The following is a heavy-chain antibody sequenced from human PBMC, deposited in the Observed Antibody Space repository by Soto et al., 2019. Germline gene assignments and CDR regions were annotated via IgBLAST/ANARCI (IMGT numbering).Heavy chain of an antibody. CDR2: IDASGNT. CDR3: ARFSNNWFQTEGMDV. D-gene: IGHD1-1*01. Sequence: SETLSLTCTVSVDSITTYYWNWIRQPAGKGLEWIGRIDASGNTNYNPSLNSRVTLSVDTSKKQFSLKLTSVTAADTAVYYCARFSNNWFQTEGMDVWGQGTTVTVSS. V-gene: IGHV4-4*07. CDR1: VDSITTYY. J-gene: IGHJ6*02.